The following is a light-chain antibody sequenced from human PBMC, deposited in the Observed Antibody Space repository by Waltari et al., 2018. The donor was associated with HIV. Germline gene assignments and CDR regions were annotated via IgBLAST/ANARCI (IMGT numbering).Light chain of an antibody. Sequence: LPLLPQHPPASALLGPSIRLTRTLSSEHSTYPIEWYQQRPGWYPQYIMKDKGEGGHSKGDGFPDRFMGSSSGADRYLTFSNLQSDDEAEYHCGESHTIDGQVDYVFGSGTTVTVL. CDR1: SEHSTYP. CDR2: DKGEGGH. CDR3: GESHTIDGQVDYV. V-gene: IGLV4-3*01. J-gene: IGLJ1*01.